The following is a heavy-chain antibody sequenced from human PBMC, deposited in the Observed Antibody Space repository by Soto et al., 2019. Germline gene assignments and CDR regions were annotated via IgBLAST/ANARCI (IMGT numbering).Heavy chain of an antibody. CDR3: TRQTDAVQWLVVPTDYNFDH. CDR2: IRSKTNSYAT. CDR1: GFTFGGSA. J-gene: IGHJ4*02. D-gene: IGHD6-19*01. V-gene: IGHV3-73*01. Sequence: GGSLRLSCAASGFTFGGSAMHWVRQASGKGLEWVGHIRSKTNSYATAYAESVKGRFTISRDDSMNTAYLQMNSLKTEDTAVYFCTRQTDAVQWLVVPTDYNFDHWAQGNLVTVSS.